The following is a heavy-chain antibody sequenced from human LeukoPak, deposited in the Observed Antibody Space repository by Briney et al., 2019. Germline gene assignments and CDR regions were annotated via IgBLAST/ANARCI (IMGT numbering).Heavy chain of an antibody. V-gene: IGHV3-33*01. D-gene: IGHD3-3*01. Sequence: PGGSLRLSCAASGFTFRNFGMHWVRQAPGKGLEWVAVIWYDGSEKYYADSVKGRFTISRDNSKNMLYLQTNSLRAEDTAVYYCVRDRNALQFLYYWGQGTVVTVSS. CDR1: GFTFRNFG. CDR2: IWYDGSEK. CDR3: VRDRNALQFLYY. J-gene: IGHJ4*02.